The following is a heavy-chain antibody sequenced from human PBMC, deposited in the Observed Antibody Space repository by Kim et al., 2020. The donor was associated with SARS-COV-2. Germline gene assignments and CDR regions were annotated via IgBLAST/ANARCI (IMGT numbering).Heavy chain of an antibody. CDR2: ISSSSSYI. Sequence: GGSLRLSCAASGFTFSSYSMNWVRQAPGKGLEWVSSISSSSSYIYYADSVKGRFTISRDNAKNSLYLQMNSLRAEDTAVYYCARDFSDYGSYLNYYYYYGMDVWGQGTTVTVSS. V-gene: IGHV3-21*01. CDR3: ARDFSDYGSYLNYYYYYGMDV. J-gene: IGHJ6*02. CDR1: GFTFSSYS. D-gene: IGHD4-17*01.